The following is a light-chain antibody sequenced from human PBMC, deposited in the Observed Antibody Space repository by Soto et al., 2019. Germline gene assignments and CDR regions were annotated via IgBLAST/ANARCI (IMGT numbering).Light chain of an antibody. CDR1: QDITDD. J-gene: IGKJ1*01. V-gene: IGKV1-6*01. CDR2: AAS. CDR3: LQDYTYPHK. Sequence: AIQMIQSPSSLSASIGDRVTITCRASQDITDDLTWFQQKPGKAPKLLIYAASSLESGVPSRFSGSGSGTYFSPTISSLQPEDSATYYCLQDYTYPHKFGRGT.